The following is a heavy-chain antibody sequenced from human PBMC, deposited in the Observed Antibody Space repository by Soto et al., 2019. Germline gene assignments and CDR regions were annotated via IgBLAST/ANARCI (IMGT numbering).Heavy chain of an antibody. V-gene: IGHV4-59*08. J-gene: IGHJ4*02. CDR2: IYYSGST. D-gene: IGHD5-18*01. Sequence: SETLSLTCTVSGGSISSYYWSWIRQPPGKGLEWIGYIYYSGSTNYNPSLKSRVTISVDTSKNQFSLKLSSVTAADTAVYYCARHRDTAMVRDFDYWGQGTLVTVSS. CDR1: GGSISSYY. CDR3: ARHRDTAMVRDFDY.